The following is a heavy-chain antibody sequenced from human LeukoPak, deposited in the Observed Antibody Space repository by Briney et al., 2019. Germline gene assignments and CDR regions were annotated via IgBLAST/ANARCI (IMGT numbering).Heavy chain of an antibody. CDR2: LLYDGWSK. CDR1: GFTFSRYA. V-gene: IGHV3-30*14. Sequence: GGPLRLSCAASGFTFSRYAMHWVRQAPGKGLEWVAVLLYDGWSKYYADSVKGRFTIHRDNSKNTLSFQMNSLRTEDTSVYSCARGFYIGYSTGWLGGIDYWGQGSLVTVSS. D-gene: IGHD6-19*01. CDR3: ARGFYIGYSTGWLGGIDY. J-gene: IGHJ4*02.